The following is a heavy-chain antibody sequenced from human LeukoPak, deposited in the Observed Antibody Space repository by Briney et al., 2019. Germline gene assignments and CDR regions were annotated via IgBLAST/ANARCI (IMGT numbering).Heavy chain of an antibody. J-gene: IGHJ6*03. CDR2: ISYDGSNK. CDR1: GFTFSSYG. D-gene: IGHD2-2*01. CDR3: ARAPAGQPYYYMDV. V-gene: IGHV3-30*03. Sequence: GRSLRLSCAASGFTFSSYGMHWVRQAPGKGLEWVAVISYDGSNKYYADSVKGRFTISRDNSKNTLYLQMNSLRAADTAVYYCARAPAGQPYYYMDVWGKGTTVTVSS.